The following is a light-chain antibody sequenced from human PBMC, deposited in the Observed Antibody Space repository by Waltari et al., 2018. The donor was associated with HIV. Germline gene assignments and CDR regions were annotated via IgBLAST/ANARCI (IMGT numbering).Light chain of an antibody. J-gene: IGKJ3*01. CDR2: KAS. Sequence: DIQMTQSPSTLSASVGDRVTITCRASQSISSWLAWYQQKPGKAPKLLIYKASSLESGVPSRFSGSGSGTEFTLTISSLEPEDAALYHCQQRSNWPPFTFGPGTRVEI. CDR1: QSISSW. CDR3: QQRSNWPPFT. V-gene: IGKV1-5*03.